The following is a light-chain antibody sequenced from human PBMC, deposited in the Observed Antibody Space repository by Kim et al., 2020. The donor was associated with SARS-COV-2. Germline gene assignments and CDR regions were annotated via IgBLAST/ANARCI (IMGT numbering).Light chain of an antibody. Sequence: DIRMTQSPPSLSASVGDRVTISCQASQGITHYLNWFHQKPGKAPNLLIYDASTLETGVPSRFSGSGFGTHFTLIISSLQPEDIGTYYCQQYDNLPLTFGGGTKVEI. J-gene: IGKJ4*01. CDR3: QQYDNLPLT. V-gene: IGKV1-33*01. CDR2: DAS. CDR1: QGITHY.